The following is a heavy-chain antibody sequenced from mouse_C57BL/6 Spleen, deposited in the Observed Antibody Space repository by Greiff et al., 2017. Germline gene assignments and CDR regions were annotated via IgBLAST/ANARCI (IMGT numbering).Heavy chain of an antibody. Sequence: EVHLVESGGDLVKPGGSLKLSCAASGFTFSSYGMSWVRQTPDKRLEWVATISSGGSYTYYPDSVKGRFTISRDNAKNTLYLQMSSLKSEDTAMYYCARQSYYGNYVDYFDYWGQGTTLTVSS. CDR3: ARQSYYGNYVDYFDY. V-gene: IGHV5-6*01. CDR1: GFTFSSYG. D-gene: IGHD2-10*01. CDR2: ISSGGSYT. J-gene: IGHJ2*01.